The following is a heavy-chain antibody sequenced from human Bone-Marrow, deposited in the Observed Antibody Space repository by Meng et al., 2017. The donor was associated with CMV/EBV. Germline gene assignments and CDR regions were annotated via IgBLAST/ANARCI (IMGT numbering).Heavy chain of an antibody. V-gene: IGHV1-18*01. Sequence: ASVKVSCKASGYTFTSYGISWVRQAPGQGLEWMGWISAYNGNTNYAQKFQGRVTMTRDTSTSTVYMELSSLRSEDTAVYYCARGDSGSYYVANWGQGTLVTVSS. CDR2: ISAYNGNT. CDR1: GYTFTSYG. J-gene: IGHJ4*02. D-gene: IGHD1-26*01. CDR3: ARGDSGSYYVAN.